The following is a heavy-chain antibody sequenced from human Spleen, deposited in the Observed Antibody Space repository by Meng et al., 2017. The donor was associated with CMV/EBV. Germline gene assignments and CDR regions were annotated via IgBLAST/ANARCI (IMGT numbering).Heavy chain of an antibody. CDR3: ARRFTAGDAFDI. CDR2: IYYSGST. D-gene: IGHD5-18*01. CDR1: GGSVRSSNNY. Sequence: GSLRLSCTVSGGSVRSSNNYWGWIRQPPGKGLEWIGNIYYSGSTYYNPSLKSRVTLSVDMSRNQFSLRLSSVTAADTAVYYCARRFTAGDAFDIWGQGTMVTVSS. J-gene: IGHJ3*02. V-gene: IGHV4-39*01.